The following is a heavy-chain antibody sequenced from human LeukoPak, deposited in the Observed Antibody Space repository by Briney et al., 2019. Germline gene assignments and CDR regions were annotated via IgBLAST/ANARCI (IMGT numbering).Heavy chain of an antibody. V-gene: IGHV3-73*01. Sequence: GGSLRLSCAASGFTFSGSPILWVRQASGKGLEWVGRIRSKADNYATAYAASVQGRCTISRDDSKNTAYLQLSSLKTEDTAVYYCTQSNYWGQGALVTVSS. J-gene: IGHJ4*02. CDR1: GFTFSGSP. CDR2: IRSKADNYAT. CDR3: TQSNY.